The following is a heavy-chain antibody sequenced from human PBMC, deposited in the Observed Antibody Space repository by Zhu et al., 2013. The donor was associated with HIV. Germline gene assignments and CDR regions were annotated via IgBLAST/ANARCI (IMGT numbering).Heavy chain of an antibody. CDR3: ASRRGYCSSTSCYVGPFYYYGMDV. CDR2: IIPIFGTA. CDR1: GGTFSSYA. J-gene: IGHJ6*02. D-gene: IGHD2-2*01. V-gene: IGHV1-69*06. Sequence: QVQLVQSGAEVKKPGSSVKVSCKASGGTFSSYAISWVRQAPGQGLEWMGGIIPIFGTANYAQKFQGRVTITADKSTSTAYMELSSLRSEDTAVYYCASRRGYCSSTSCYVGPFYYYGMDVWGQGTTVTVSS.